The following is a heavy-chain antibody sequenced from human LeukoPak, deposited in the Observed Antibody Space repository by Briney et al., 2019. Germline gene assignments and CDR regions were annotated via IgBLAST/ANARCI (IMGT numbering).Heavy chain of an antibody. Sequence: GGSLRLSCEASGFTFNTHWMNWVRQTPGKGLEWMANISPDGSDEFYVDSVKGRFTISRDNAKNSVYLQVNNLRAEDTGVYYCSGRSGFSSTYWRQGILVTVSS. CDR2: ISPDGSDE. CDR3: SGRSGFSSTY. V-gene: IGHV3-7*01. CDR1: GFTFNTHW. D-gene: IGHD2-2*01. J-gene: IGHJ4*02.